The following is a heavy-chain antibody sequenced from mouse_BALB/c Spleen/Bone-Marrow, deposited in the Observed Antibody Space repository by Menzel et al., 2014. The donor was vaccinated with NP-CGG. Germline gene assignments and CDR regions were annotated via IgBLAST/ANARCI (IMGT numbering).Heavy chain of an antibody. CDR1: GYSFTGYY. CDR3: VRREXXXXXXXXXX. J-gene: IGHJ4*01. Sequence: LVKPGASVKISCKASGYSFTGYYMHWVKQSHGKSLEWIGYISCYNGATSYNQNFKGKATFTVDTSSSTAYMQFNSLTSEDSAVYDCVRREXXXXXXXXXXWGQGTTVTXSS. V-gene: IGHV1S34*01. CDR2: ISCYNGAT.